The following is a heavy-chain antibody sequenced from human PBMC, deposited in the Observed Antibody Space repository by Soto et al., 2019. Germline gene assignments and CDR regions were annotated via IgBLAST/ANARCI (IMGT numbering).Heavy chain of an antibody. CDR1: GFIFYSYA. Sequence: VQLLQSGGGLVQPGGSLSLSCAGSGFIFYSYAMTWVRQAPGKGLEWVSAISGNGGITYYADSVKGRFTISRDNSKSTLYLQMNSLRAEDTAVYYCAKDRVTSRFLEWLPDLWGQGTQVAVSS. V-gene: IGHV3-23*01. CDR3: AKDRVTSRFLEWLPDL. CDR2: ISGNGGIT. D-gene: IGHD3-3*01. J-gene: IGHJ5*02.